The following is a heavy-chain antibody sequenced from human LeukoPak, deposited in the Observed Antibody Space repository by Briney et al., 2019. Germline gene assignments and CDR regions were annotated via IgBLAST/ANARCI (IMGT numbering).Heavy chain of an antibody. D-gene: IGHD2-15*01. CDR1: GGTFSSYA. J-gene: IGHJ6*03. Sequence: ASVKVSCKASGGTFSSYAISWVRQAPGQGLEWMGGIIPIFGTANYAQKFQGRVTITADKSTSTAYMELSSLRSEDTAVYYCAREAHCSGGCCYDYYYYMDVWGKGTTVTVSS. CDR3: AREAHCSGGCCYDYYYYMDV. CDR2: IIPIFGTA. V-gene: IGHV1-69*06.